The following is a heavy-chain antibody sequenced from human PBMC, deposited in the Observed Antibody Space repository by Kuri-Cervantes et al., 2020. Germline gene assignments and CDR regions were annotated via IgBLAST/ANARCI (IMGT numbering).Heavy chain of an antibody. CDR1: GGSISSYY. V-gene: IGHV4-59*01. CDR2: IHYSGST. Sequence: SETLSLTCTVSGGSISSYYWSWIRQPPGKGLEWIGYIHYSGSTNYNPSLKSRVTISVDTSKNQFSLKLSSVTAADTAVYYCAREDQTFDIWGQGTMVTVSS. J-gene: IGHJ3*02. CDR3: AREDQTFDI.